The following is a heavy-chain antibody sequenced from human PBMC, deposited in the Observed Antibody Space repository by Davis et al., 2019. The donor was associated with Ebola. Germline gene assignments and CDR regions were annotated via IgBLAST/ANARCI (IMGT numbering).Heavy chain of an antibody. CDR2: IKSDGSSI. Sequence: GESLKISCAASGFTFSGYWMHWVRQAAGKGLVWVSRIKSDGSSISYADSVKGRFTISRDNAKNTLYLQMNSLRAEDTAVYYCARGHSLWFGELFRWSRYFDYWGQGTLVTVSS. CDR3: ARGHSLWFGELFRWSRYFDY. CDR1: GFTFSGYW. D-gene: IGHD3-10*01. V-gene: IGHV3-74*01. J-gene: IGHJ4*02.